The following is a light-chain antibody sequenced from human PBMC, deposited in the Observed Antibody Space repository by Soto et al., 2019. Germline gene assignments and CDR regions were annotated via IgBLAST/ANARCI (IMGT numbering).Light chain of an antibody. V-gene: IGLV2-8*01. CDR1: SGDVGAYKY. CDR3: SSYAGSNIYV. Sequence: QSVLTQPPSASGSPGQSLTISCTGTSGDVGAYKYVSWYQQYPGKAPKLMIYEVTKRPSGVPDRFSGSKSGNTASLTVSGLQAEDEADYYCSSYAGSNIYVFGTGTKVTVL. CDR2: EVT. J-gene: IGLJ1*01.